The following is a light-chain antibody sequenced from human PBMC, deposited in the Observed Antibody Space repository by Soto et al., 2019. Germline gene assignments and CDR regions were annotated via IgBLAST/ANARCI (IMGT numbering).Light chain of an antibody. CDR1: QSVSSY. J-gene: IGKJ4*01. CDR3: QQRRV. V-gene: IGKV3-11*01. Sequence: EIVLTQSPATLSLSPGERATLSCRASQSVSSYLAWYKQKPGQAPRLLIYDASNRATGIPARFSGSGSGTDFTLTISSLEPEDFAVYYCQQRRVFGGGTKVEIK. CDR2: DAS.